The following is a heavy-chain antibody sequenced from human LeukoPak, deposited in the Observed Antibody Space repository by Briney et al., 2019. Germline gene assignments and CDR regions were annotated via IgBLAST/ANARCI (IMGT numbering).Heavy chain of an antibody. CDR3: ARHLYGDYGPFDY. J-gene: IGHJ4*02. Sequence: SETLSLTCTVSGGSISSSGYYWGWIRQPPGKGLEWIGSIYYSGSTYYSPSLKSRVTISVDTSKNQFSLKVSSVTAADTALYYCARHLYGDYGPFDYWGQGTPVTVSS. CDR2: IYYSGST. CDR1: GGSISSSGYY. V-gene: IGHV4-39*01. D-gene: IGHD4-17*01.